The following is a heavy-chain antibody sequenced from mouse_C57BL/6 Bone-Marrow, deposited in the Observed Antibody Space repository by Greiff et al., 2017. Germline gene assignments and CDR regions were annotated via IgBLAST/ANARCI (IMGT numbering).Heavy chain of an antibody. CDR3: TGVLLRYWFAY. V-gene: IGHV14-4*01. CDR2: IDPENGET. J-gene: IGHJ3*01. D-gene: IGHD1-1*01. CDR1: GFNIKDDY. Sequence: VQLKQSGAELVRPGASVKLSCTASGFNIKDDYMHWVKQRPEQGLAWIGWIDPENGETEYASKFQGKATITADTSSNTAYLQLGSLTSEDTAVYYCTGVLLRYWFAYWGQGTLVTVSA.